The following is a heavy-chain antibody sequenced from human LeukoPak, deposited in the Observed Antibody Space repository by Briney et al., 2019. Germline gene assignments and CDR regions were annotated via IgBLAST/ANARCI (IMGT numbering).Heavy chain of an antibody. V-gene: IGHV4-61*02. CDR3: ARAGTQTYFFDY. Sequence: ASETLSLTCTASGGSISSGSYYWTWIRQPAGKGLEWIGRIYTSGSTNFNPSLKSRVTISLDTSKNQFSLKLSSVTAADTAVYYCARAGTQTYFFDYWGQGTLVTVSS. D-gene: IGHD1-14*01. CDR1: GGSISSGSYY. J-gene: IGHJ4*02. CDR2: IYTSGST.